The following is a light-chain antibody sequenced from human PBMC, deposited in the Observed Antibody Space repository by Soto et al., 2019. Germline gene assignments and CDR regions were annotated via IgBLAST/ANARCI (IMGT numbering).Light chain of an antibody. Sequence: QSALTQPRSVSGSPGESVTITCTGTSSDVGAYNSVSWYQQRPDKAPKLMIYDVNKWPSGVPDRFSGSKSANAASLTISGLQAEDEADYYCCPYAGDTTFYVFGTGTKVTVL. CDR3: CPYAGDTTFYV. CDR2: DVN. J-gene: IGLJ1*01. CDR1: SSDVGAYNS. V-gene: IGLV2-11*01.